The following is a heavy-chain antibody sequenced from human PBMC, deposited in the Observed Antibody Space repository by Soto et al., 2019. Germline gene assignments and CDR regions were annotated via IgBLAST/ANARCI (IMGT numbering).Heavy chain of an antibody. CDR1: GYSFTSYW. CDR3: ARRIAAAGTLGHYYGMDV. V-gene: IGHV5-51*01. D-gene: IGHD6-13*01. J-gene: IGHJ6*02. Sequence: VESLKISRKGSGYSFTSYWIGWVRQMPGKGLEWMGIIYPGDSDTRYSPSFQGQVTISADKSISTAYLQWSSLKASDTAMYYCARRIAAAGTLGHYYGMDVWGQGTTVTVS. CDR2: IYPGDSDT.